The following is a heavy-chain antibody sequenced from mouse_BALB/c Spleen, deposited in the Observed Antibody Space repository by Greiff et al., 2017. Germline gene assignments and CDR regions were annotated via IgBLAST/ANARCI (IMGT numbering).Heavy chain of an antibody. V-gene: IGHV1-18*01. CDR3: ARDGKITTAAWFAY. CDR1: GYTFTDYN. J-gene: IGHJ3*01. CDR2: INPNNGGT. D-gene: IGHD1-2*01. Sequence: EVKLMESGPELVKPGASVKIPCKASGYTFTDYNMDWVKQSHGKSLEWIGDINPNNGGTIYNQKFKGKATLTVDKSSSTAYMELRSLTSEDTAVYYCARDGKITTAAWFAYWGQGTLVTVSA.